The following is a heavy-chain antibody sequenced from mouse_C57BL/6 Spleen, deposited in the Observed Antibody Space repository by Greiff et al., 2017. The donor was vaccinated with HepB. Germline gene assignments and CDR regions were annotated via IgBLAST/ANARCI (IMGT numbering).Heavy chain of an antibody. CDR2: INPGSGGT. CDR3: ARSKSSGYFDV. V-gene: IGHV1-54*01. J-gene: IGHJ1*03. CDR1: GYAFTNYL. Sequence: VQLQQSGAELVRPGTSVKVSCKASGYAFTNYLIEWVKQRPGQGLEWIGVINPGSGGTNYNEKFKGKATLTADKSSSTAYMQLSSLTSEDSAVYFCARSKSSGYFDVWGTGTTVTVSS.